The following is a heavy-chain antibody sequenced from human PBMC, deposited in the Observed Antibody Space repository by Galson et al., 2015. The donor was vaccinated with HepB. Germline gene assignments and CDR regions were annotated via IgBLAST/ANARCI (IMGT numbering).Heavy chain of an antibody. V-gene: IGHV3-7*01. CDR1: GFTFNTYW. J-gene: IGHJ4*02. CDR3: GSRWADY. CDR2: MKADGSER. D-gene: IGHD4-23*01. Sequence: LRLSCAASGFTFNTYWMTWIRQAPGKGLEWVANMKADGSERHYVDSVRGRFTISRDNAKNSLYLQMNSLRAEDTAVYYCGSRWADYWGQGTLVTVSS.